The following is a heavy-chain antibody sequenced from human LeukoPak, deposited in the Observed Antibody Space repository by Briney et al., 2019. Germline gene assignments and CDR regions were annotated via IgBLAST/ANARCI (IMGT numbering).Heavy chain of an antibody. CDR3: ARDLGPQGGTFDY. J-gene: IGHJ4*02. Sequence: ASVKVSCKASGYTFTGYYMHWVRQAPGQGLEWMGWINPNSGGTHYAQRFQGRVTMTRDTSTSTVYMELSSLRSEDTAVYYCARDLGPQGGTFDYWGQGTLVTVSS. CDR1: GYTFTGYY. V-gene: IGHV1-2*02. CDR2: INPNSGGT. D-gene: IGHD2-15*01.